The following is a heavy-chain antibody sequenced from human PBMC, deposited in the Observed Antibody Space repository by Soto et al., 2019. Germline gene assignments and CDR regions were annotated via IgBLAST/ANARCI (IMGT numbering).Heavy chain of an antibody. D-gene: IGHD3-10*01. Sequence: QVQLVQSGAEVKKPGASVKVSCKASGYTFTSYGISWVRQAPGQGLEWMGWISAYNGNTNYAQKLQGRVTMTTDTSTSTAYMELRSLRSDDTAVYYCARYYSILPGGGWDYYYYYGMDVWGQGTTVTVSS. V-gene: IGHV1-18*01. J-gene: IGHJ6*02. CDR2: ISAYNGNT. CDR1: GYTFTSYG. CDR3: ARYYSILPGGGWDYYYYYGMDV.